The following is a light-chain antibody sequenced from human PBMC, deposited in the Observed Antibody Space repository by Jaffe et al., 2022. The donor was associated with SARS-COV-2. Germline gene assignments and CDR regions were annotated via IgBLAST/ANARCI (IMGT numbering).Light chain of an antibody. CDR2: GAS. V-gene: IGKV3-15*01. Sequence: EIVMTQSPATLSVSPGEGATLSCRASQSVSTNLAWYQQKPGQAPRLLIYGASTGATGIPARFSGSGSGTDFTLTISSLQSEDFAIYYCQHYNNWPYTFGQGTKLEIK. J-gene: IGKJ2*01. CDR1: QSVSTN. CDR3: QHYNNWPYT.